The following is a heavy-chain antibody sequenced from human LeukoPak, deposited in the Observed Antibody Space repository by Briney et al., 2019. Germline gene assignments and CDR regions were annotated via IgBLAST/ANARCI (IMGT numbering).Heavy chain of an antibody. Sequence: SETLSLTCAVYGGSFSGYYWNWIRQPAGKGLEWIGRIYTSGSTHYNPSLKSRVTISVDTSKNQFSLKLSSVTAADTAVYYCATGVMSGYYYYWGQGTLVTVSS. CDR3: ATGVMSGYYYY. J-gene: IGHJ4*02. V-gene: IGHV4-59*10. CDR2: IYTSGST. CDR1: GGSFSGYY. D-gene: IGHD3-22*01.